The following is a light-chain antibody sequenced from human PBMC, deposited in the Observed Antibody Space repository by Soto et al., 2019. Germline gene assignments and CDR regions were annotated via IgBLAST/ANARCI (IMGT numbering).Light chain of an antibody. V-gene: IGKV1-39*01. CDR3: QQSLNTPRT. CDR1: QGISTY. J-gene: IGKJ1*01. Sequence: IRMTQSPSSFSASTGDRVTITCRASQGISTYLNWYQQKPGKAPKLLIYAASSLQSGVPSRFSGSGSETDFTLTISSLQPEDFATYSCQQSLNTPRTFGQGTKVDIK. CDR2: AAS.